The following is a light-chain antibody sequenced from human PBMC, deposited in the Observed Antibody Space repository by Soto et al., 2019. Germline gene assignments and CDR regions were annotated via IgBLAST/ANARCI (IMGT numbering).Light chain of an antibody. V-gene: IGLV2-14*01. CDR1: SSDVGGYNY. J-gene: IGLJ2*01. CDR2: EVS. CDR3: ASYTSRSTPV. Sequence: QSVLTQPASVSGSPGQSITISCTGTSSDVGGYNYVSWYQQHPGKAPKLMISEVSNRPSGVSNRFSGSKSGNTASLTISGLQAEDEADYYCASYTSRSTPVFGGGTKVTVL.